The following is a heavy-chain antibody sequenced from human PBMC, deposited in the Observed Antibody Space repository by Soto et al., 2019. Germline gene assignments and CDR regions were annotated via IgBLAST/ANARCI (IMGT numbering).Heavy chain of an antibody. Sequence: SETLSLTCAVHGGSFSGYYWSWIRQPPGKGLEWIGEINHSGSTNYNPSLKSRVTISVDTSKNQFSLKLSSVTAADTAVYYCARLGRSGWYPYYFDYWGQGTLVTVSS. CDR1: GGSFSGYY. CDR3: ARLGRSGWYPYYFDY. D-gene: IGHD6-19*01. CDR2: INHSGST. J-gene: IGHJ4*02. V-gene: IGHV4-34*01.